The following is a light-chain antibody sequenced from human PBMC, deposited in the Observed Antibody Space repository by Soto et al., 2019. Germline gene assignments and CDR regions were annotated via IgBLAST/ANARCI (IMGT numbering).Light chain of an antibody. V-gene: IGKV3-15*01. CDR3: QQYNNWPYT. CDR1: QSVSSN. CDR2: GAS. J-gene: IGKJ2*01. Sequence: IEMTQSPATLSVSPGERATLSCRASQSVSSNLAWYQQKPGQAPRLLIYGASTRATDVPARFSGSGSGTEFTLTISSLQSEDFAIYSCQQYNNWPYTFGQGTKLEIK.